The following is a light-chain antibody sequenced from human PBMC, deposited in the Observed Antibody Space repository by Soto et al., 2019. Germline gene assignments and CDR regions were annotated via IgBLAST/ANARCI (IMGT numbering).Light chain of an antibody. V-gene: IGLV2-14*01. CDR1: SCDVGGYNH. CDR3: SSYTSISSLED. CDR2: EVS. J-gene: IGLJ1*01. Sequence: SVLTPPDSVSGSPGQSISIPCTGPSCDVGGYNHVSWYQQQQGKAPKVTIYEVSNRPSGVSNRFSGSKSGNTASLTISGLQAEDEVDYFCSSYTSISSLEDVGTGTKVTV.